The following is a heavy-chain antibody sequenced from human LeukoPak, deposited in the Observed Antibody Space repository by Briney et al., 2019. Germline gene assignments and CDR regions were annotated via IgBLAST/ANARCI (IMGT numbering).Heavy chain of an antibody. CDR2: MIISGGST. CDR1: GFTFSSYA. Sequence: PGGSLRLSCAASGFTFSSYAMTWVRQVPGKGLGWVSSMIISGGSTYYADSVKGRFTISRDNSKNTLYLQMNSLRVEDTALYYCARETKIDYWGQGALVTVSS. V-gene: IGHV3-23*01. J-gene: IGHJ4*02. D-gene: IGHD1-7*01. CDR3: ARETKIDY.